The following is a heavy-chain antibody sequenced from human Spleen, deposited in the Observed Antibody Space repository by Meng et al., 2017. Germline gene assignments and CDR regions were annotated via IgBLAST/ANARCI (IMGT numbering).Heavy chain of an antibody. J-gene: IGHJ3*02. D-gene: IGHD3-22*01. V-gene: IGHV3-23*01. CDR1: GLTFNNAW. CDR3: AKSYYDSSGYAFDI. CDR2: ISGSSGRI. Sequence: GESLKISCAASGLTFNNAWMTWVRQAPGKGLEWVSAISGSSGRINYADSVKGRFTTSRDNSKNTLYLRMNSLRAEDTAVYYCAKSYYDSSGYAFDIWGQGTMVTVSS.